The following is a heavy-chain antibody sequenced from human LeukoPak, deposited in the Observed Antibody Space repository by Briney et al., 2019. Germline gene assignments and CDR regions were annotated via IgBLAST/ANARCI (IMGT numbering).Heavy chain of an antibody. CDR2: IIPIFGTA. Sequence: SVKVSCKASGGTFSSYAISWVRQAPGQGLEWMGGIIPIFGTANHAQKFQGRVTITTDESTSTAYMELSSLRSEDTAVYYCARDTREGIQLWPDYYYYMDVWGKGTTVTVSS. CDR1: GGTFSSYA. J-gene: IGHJ6*03. V-gene: IGHV1-69*05. CDR3: ARDTREGIQLWPDYYYYMDV. D-gene: IGHD5-18*01.